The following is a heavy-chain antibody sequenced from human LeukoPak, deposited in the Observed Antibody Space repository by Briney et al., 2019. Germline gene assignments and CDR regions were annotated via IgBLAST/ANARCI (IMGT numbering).Heavy chain of an antibody. Sequence: GGSLRLSCAASGFTVSSNYMSWVRQAPGKGLEWVSVIYSGGSTYYADSVKGRFTTPRDISKNTLYLQMNSLRAEDTAVYYCAKDHYYGSGSYRDYYYYGMDVWGQGTTVTVSS. CDR3: AKDHYYGSGSYRDYYYYGMDV. D-gene: IGHD3-10*01. CDR2: IYSGGST. CDR1: GFTVSSNY. J-gene: IGHJ6*02. V-gene: IGHV3-53*01.